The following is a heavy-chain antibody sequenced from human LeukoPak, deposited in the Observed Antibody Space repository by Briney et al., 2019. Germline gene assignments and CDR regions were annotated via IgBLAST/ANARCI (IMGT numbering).Heavy chain of an antibody. V-gene: IGHV1-3*04. CDR3: ARDSLVSYFDY. D-gene: IGHD2-21*01. J-gene: IGHJ4*02. CDR2: INTGNDDT. CDR1: GYTFTTYA. Sequence: ASVKVSCKASGYTFTTYAMHWVRQAPGQRLEWMGYINTGNDDTKYSQKFQGRVTITRDTSARTACMELSSLRSEDTAVYYCARDSLVSYFDYWGQGTLVTVSS.